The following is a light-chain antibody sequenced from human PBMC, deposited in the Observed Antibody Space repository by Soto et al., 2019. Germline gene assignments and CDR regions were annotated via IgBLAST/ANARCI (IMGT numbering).Light chain of an antibody. Sequence: DIQMTQSPSSLSASVGDRVTITCRASQDISNSLAWYQQKPGKVPKLLIYYASTLQSGVPSRFSGSRSGTDFTLTISSLQPEDVATYYCQNYNSVPLTFGPGTKVEIK. CDR2: YAS. V-gene: IGKV1-27*01. J-gene: IGKJ3*01. CDR1: QDISNS. CDR3: QNYNSVPLT.